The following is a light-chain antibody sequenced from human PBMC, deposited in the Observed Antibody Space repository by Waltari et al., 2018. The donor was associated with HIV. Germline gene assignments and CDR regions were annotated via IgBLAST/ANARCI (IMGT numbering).Light chain of an antibody. Sequence: DIQMTQSPSTVSASVGDRVNITCRASQNLNNWLTWFQQKPGQAPKVLTYKASTLESGVPSRFSGSASETEFTLTISCLQPDDVATYYCQQYSSYSVYTFGQGTKVEIK. J-gene: IGKJ2*01. V-gene: IGKV1-5*03. CDR3: QQYSSYSVYT. CDR2: KAS. CDR1: QNLNNW.